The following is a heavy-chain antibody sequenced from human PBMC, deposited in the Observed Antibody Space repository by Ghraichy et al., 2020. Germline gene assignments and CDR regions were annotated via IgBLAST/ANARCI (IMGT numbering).Heavy chain of an antibody. CDR3: ASRGTYYYDSSGPEGY. CDR1: GFTVSGNY. J-gene: IGHJ4*02. V-gene: IGHV3-66*01. CDR2: IYSGGST. Sequence: GGVLRLSCAASGFTVSGNYMSWVRQAPGKGLEWVSVIYSGGSTDYADSVKGRFTISRDNSKNTLYLQMNSLRAEDTAVYYCASRGTYYYDSSGPEGYWGQGTLVTVSS. D-gene: IGHD3-22*01.